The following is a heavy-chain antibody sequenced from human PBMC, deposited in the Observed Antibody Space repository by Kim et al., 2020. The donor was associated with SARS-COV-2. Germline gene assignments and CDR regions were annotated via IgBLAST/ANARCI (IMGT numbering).Heavy chain of an antibody. Sequence: SETLSLTCTVSGDSISSYYWSWIRQPPGKGLEWIGYIHYSGSTNYNPSLKSRVTISLDTSKNQFSLKLSSVTAADTAVYYCARRGSSSWFDGFDIWGQGT. CDR2: IHYSGST. J-gene: IGHJ3*02. CDR3: ARRGSSSWFDGFDI. D-gene: IGHD6-13*01. V-gene: IGHV4-59*08. CDR1: GDSISSYY.